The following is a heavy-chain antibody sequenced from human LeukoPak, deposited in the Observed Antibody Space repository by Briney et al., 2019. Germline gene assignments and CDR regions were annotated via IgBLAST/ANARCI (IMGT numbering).Heavy chain of an antibody. J-gene: IGHJ4*02. D-gene: IGHD4-17*01. Sequence: PGGSLRLSCAASGFTFSGHWMSWVRQAPGKGLEWVASINPDGSEKYYVDSVKGRFTVSRDNAQSSLYLQMNSLRAENTAVYYCTRGHYGLDYWGQGTLVTVSS. CDR2: INPDGSEK. V-gene: IGHV3-7*01. CDR3: TRGHYGLDY. CDR1: GFTFSGHW.